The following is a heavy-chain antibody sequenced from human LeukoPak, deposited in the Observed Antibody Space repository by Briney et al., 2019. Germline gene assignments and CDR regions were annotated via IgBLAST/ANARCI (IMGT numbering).Heavy chain of an antibody. CDR2: ISGSGSDT. D-gene: IGHD7-27*01. CDR1: GFTFGRNA. CDR3: AKDPWGSRGYFDY. Sequence: GASLRLSCAASGFTFGRNAMIWVRQAPGKGLEWISAISGSGSDTYYADSVKGRFTIFRDNSKNTVYLRMNSLRAEDTAVYYCAKDPWGSRGYFDYWGQGTLVTVSS. V-gene: IGHV3-23*01. J-gene: IGHJ4*02.